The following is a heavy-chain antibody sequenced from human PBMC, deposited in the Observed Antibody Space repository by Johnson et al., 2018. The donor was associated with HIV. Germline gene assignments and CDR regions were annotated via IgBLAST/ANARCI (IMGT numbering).Heavy chain of an antibody. V-gene: IGHV3-30*18. CDR1: GFTFSSYG. CDR2: ISYDGTKY. CDR3: AKPPAMGADAFDV. J-gene: IGHJ3*01. D-gene: IGHD3-16*01. Sequence: QVQLVESGGGVVQPGRSLRLSCAASGFTFSSYGMHWVRQAPGKGLEWVAVISYDGTKYYFADSLKGRFTISRDNSKNTLFLQMNSLRAEDSALYYCAKPPAMGADAFDVGGQGTMVTVSS.